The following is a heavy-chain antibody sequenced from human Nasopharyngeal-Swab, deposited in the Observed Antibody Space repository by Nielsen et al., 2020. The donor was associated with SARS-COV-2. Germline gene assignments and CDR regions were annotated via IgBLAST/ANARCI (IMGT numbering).Heavy chain of an antibody. CDR1: GFTFSSYA. CDR3: ARGRIAG. D-gene: IGHD6-13*01. CDR2: ISYDGSNK. Sequence: GESLKISWAASGFTFSSYAMHWVRQAPGKGLEWVAVISYDGSNKYYADSVKGRFTISRDNSKNTLYLQMNSLRAEDTAVYYCARGRIAGWGQGTLVTVSS. V-gene: IGHV3-30-3*01. J-gene: IGHJ4*02.